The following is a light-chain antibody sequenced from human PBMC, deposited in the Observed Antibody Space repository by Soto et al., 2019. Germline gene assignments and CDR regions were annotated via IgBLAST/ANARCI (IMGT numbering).Light chain of an antibody. CDR3: QSYDSSLSAYV. CDR1: SSNIGAGYD. CDR2: GNN. V-gene: IGLV1-40*01. J-gene: IGLJ1*01. Sequence: QSVLAQPPSVSGAPGQKVTISCTGSSSNIGAGYDLHWYRQLPGTAPKLLLYGNNNRPSGVPDRFSGSKSGTSASLAITGLQAEDEADYYCQSYDSSLSAYVFGTGTKVTVL.